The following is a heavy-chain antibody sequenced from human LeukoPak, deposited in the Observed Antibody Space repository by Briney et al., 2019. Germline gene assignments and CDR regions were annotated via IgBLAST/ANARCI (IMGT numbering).Heavy chain of an antibody. CDR2: IYHSGST. CDR1: GYSISSGYY. D-gene: IGHD3-9*01. CDR3: ARGIQLRYFDYDAFDI. V-gene: IGHV4-38-2*02. Sequence: SETLSLTCTVSGYSISSGYYWGWIRQPPGKGLEWIGSIYHSGSTYYNPSLKSRVTISVDTSKNQFSLKLSSVTAADTAVYYCARGIQLRYFDYDAFDIWGQGTMVTVSS. J-gene: IGHJ3*02.